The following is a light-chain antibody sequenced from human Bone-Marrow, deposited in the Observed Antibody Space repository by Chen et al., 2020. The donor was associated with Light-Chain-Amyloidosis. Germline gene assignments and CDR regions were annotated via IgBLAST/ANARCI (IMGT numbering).Light chain of an antibody. Sequence: EVVLTQSPATLSLSPGEGATLSCRASQSVITYLAWYQQKPGQAPRLLIYDTSNRATGVPARFSGSGSGTDFTLSRSSLEPEDFAVYYCQQRYNWPPLTFGGGTKVEIK. CDR2: DTS. CDR3: QQRYNWPPLT. J-gene: IGKJ4*01. CDR1: QSVITY. V-gene: IGKV3-11*01.